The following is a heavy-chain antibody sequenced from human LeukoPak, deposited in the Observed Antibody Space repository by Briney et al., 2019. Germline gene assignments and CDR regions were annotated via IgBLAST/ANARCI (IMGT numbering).Heavy chain of an antibody. CDR3: ARGLWSGDYYYYYGMDV. CDR2: IYSGGST. Sequence: GGSLRLSCAASGFTVSSNYMSWLRQAPGKGLEWVSVIYSGGSTYYADSVKGRFTISRHNSKNTLYLQMNSLRAEDTAVYYCARGLWSGDYYYYYGMDVWGQGTTVTVSS. CDR1: GFTVSSNY. D-gene: IGHD3-3*01. V-gene: IGHV3-53*04. J-gene: IGHJ6*02.